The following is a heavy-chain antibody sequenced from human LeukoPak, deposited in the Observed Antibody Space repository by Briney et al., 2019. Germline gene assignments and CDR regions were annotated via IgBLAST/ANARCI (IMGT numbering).Heavy chain of an antibody. J-gene: IGHJ5*01. D-gene: IGHD3-16*01. V-gene: IGHV4-31*03. CDR2: IYYSGST. CDR1: GGSISSGGYH. Sequence: KPSETLSLTCTVSGGSISSGGYHWSWIRQHPGKGLEWIGYIYYSGSTYYNPSLKSRGTISVDTSKNQFSLKLTSVTAADTAVYYCARWGSDAIAFESWGQGTLVTVSS. CDR3: ARWGSDAIAFES.